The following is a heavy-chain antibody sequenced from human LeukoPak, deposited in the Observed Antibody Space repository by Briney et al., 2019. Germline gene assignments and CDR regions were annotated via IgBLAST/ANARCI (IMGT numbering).Heavy chain of an antibody. CDR3: AREFKSGYGMWA. D-gene: IGHD5-18*01. Sequence: GGSLRLSCTASGFTFISYSMNWVRQAPGKGLEWVSSITSSSDYIYYADSVKGRFTISRDNAENSLHLQMNSLRADDTAVYYCAREFKSGYGMWAWGQGTLVTVSS. V-gene: IGHV3-21*01. CDR1: GFTFISYS. CDR2: ITSSSDYI. J-gene: IGHJ5*02.